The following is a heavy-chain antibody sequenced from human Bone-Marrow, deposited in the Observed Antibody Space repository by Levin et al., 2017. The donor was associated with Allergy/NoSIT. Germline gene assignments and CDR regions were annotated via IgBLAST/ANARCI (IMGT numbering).Heavy chain of an antibody. V-gene: IGHV1-2*02. Sequence: GESLKISCKASGYTFTGYYMHWVRQAPGQGLEWMGWINPNSGGKNYAQKFQGRVTMTRDTSITTAYMELSSLRSDDTAVYYCARGLRPGYSSSWFDSWGQGTLFTVSS. CDR2: INPNSGGK. CDR1: GYTFTGYY. CDR3: ARGLRPGYSSSWFDS. J-gene: IGHJ5*01. D-gene: IGHD6-13*01.